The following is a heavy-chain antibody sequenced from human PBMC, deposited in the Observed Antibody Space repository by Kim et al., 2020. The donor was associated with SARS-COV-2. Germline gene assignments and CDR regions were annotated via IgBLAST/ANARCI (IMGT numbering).Heavy chain of an antibody. Sequence: SETLSLTCTVSGGSISSYYWSWIRQPPGKGLEWIGYIYYSWSTNYNPSLKSRITISGDTSKNQFSLKLTSVTAADTAVYYCARVPFYGSGSYARVDYYG. V-gene: IGHV4-59*01. CDR1: GGSISSYY. J-gene: IGHJ6*01. D-gene: IGHD3-10*01. CDR3: ARVPFYGSGSYARVDYYG. CDR2: IYYSWST.